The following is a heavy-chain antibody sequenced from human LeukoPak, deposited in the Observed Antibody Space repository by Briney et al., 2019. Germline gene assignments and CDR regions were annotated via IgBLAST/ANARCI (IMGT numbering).Heavy chain of an antibody. CDR1: GYTFTSYG. J-gene: IGHJ3*02. D-gene: IGHD6-13*01. Sequence: ASVKVSCKASGYTFTSYGLTWVRQAPGQGLEWMGWISAYNGKTNYAQKLQGRVTMTTDTSTSTAYMELRSLTSDDTAVYYCAREIPYTSTWDDAFDIWGQGTMVTVSS. V-gene: IGHV1-18*01. CDR2: ISAYNGKT. CDR3: AREIPYTSTWDDAFDI.